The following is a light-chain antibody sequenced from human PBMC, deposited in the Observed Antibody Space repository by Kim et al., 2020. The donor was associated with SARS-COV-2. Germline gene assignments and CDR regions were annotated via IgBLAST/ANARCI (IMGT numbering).Light chain of an antibody. V-gene: IGKV3-15*01. CDR3: QQYNNWPLT. CDR1: QSVSSN. CDR2: GAS. Sequence: VSPGESATLSCRASQSVSSNLAWYQQKPGQAPRLLIYGASTRATGIPARSSGSGSGTEFTLTISSLQSEDFAVYYCQQYNNWPLTFGGGTKVDIK. J-gene: IGKJ4*01.